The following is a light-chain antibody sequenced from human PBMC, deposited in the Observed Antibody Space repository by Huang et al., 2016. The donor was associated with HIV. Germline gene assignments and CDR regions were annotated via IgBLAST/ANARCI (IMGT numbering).Light chain of an antibody. CDR3: HQYNKWPPALT. CDR1: QGVGSS. V-gene: IGKV3-15*01. Sequence: EIVMTQSPVTLSVSPGERVTLSCRASQGVGSSLAWYQQRPGQAPRLVIYGGSTRAPGIPARFSARGFGTEFTLTISSLQSEDFAVYYCHQYNKWPPALTFGGGTKVEIK. J-gene: IGKJ4*01. CDR2: GGS.